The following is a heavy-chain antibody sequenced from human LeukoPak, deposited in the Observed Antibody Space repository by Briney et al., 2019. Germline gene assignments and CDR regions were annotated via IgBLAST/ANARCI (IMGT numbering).Heavy chain of an antibody. CDR2: ITHSYDT. CDR3: AKAGCSSATCYDNC. D-gene: IGHD2-2*01. V-gene: IGHV3-23*01. Sequence: PGGSLRLSCADSGFTCSEYALSWVRQSPGKGLEWVSVITHSYDTYYADSVKGRFTISRDNSKNTLYLQMNSLRAEDTALYFCAKAGCSSATCYDNCWGQGTLVTVSS. CDR1: GFTCSEYA. J-gene: IGHJ4*02.